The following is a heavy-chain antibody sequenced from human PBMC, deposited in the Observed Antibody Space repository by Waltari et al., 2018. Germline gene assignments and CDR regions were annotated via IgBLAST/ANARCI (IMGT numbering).Heavy chain of an antibody. D-gene: IGHD5-18*01. Sequence: QVQLQESGPGLVKPSQTLSLTCTVSGGSISSGDYYWSWIRQPPGKGLEWIGEINNMGSTNDNPALKSRVTISVDTSKNQFSLKLSSVTAADTAVYYCARGRGGYSYGYWPLNYYYMDVWGKGTTVTVSS. J-gene: IGHJ6*03. CDR3: ARGRGGYSYGYWPLNYYYMDV. CDR1: GGSISSGDYY. V-gene: IGHV4-30-4*08. CDR2: INNMGST.